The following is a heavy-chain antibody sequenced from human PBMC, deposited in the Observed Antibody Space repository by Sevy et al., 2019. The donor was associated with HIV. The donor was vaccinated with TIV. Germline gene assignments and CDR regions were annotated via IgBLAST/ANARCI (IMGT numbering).Heavy chain of an antibody. V-gene: IGHV3-43*01. CDR2: IGWDAKKT. J-gene: IGHJ4*02. CDR1: GFTFDDYT. D-gene: IGHD3-10*01. Sequence: GGSLRLSCAASGFTFDDYTMHWVRQVPGKALEWVSLIGWDAKKTDYADSVEGRFTVSRDNRKNSLYLQMHSLRSEDTALYFCAKDIPGYSGFDHWGQGTLVTVSS. CDR3: AKDIPGYSGFDH.